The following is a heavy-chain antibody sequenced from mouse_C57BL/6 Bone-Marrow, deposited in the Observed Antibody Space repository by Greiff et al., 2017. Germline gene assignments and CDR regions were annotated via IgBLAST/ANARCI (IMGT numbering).Heavy chain of an antibody. D-gene: IGHD2-4*01. V-gene: IGHV5-15*04. J-gene: IGHJ4*01. CDR2: ISNLADSI. CDR1: GFTFSDYG. CDR3: ARRIYYDYDGYAMDD. Sequence: EVKLMESGGGLVQPGGSLKLSCAASGFTFSDYGMAWVRQAPRKGPEWVAFISNLADSIYYADPVTGRFTISRENAKNNLYLEMSSLRSEDAAMYYCARRIYYDYDGYAMDDWGQGTSVTVSS.